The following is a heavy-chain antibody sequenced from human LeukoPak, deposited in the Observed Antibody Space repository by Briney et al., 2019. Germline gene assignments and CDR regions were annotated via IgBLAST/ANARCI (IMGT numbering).Heavy chain of an antibody. D-gene: IGHD2-2*02. CDR1: GFTVSTNY. CDR2: IYSGGSA. CDR3: ARGDVRYCSSTSCYSSEYYYGMDV. J-gene: IGHJ6*02. V-gene: IGHV3-66*01. Sequence: GGSLRLSCAASGFTVSTNYMSWVRQAPGKGLEWVSVIYSGGSAYYADSVKGRFTISRDNSKNTLYLQMNSLRAEDTAVYYCARGDVRYCSSTSCYSSEYYYGMDVWGQGTTVTVSS.